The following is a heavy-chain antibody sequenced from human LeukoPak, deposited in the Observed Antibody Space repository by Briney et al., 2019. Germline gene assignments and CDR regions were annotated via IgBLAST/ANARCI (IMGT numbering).Heavy chain of an antibody. CDR2: ISGSGGST. Sequence: GGSLRLSCAASGFTFSSYAMSWVRQAPGKGLEWVSAISGSGGSTYYADSVKGRFTISRDNSKNTLYLQMNSLRAEDTAVYYCAPAGGVYDSNGAFDIWGQGTMVTVSS. CDR3: APAGGVYDSNGAFDI. CDR1: GFTFSSYA. V-gene: IGHV3-23*01. D-gene: IGHD3-22*01. J-gene: IGHJ3*02.